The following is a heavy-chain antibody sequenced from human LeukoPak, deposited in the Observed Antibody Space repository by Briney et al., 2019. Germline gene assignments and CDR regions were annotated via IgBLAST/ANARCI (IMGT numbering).Heavy chain of an antibody. Sequence: GGSLRLSCVASAFTVSTNYMIWVRQAPGKGLEWVSLIYGDGSTYYADSVKGRVTIFRDNSKNTVFLQMNSLRAEDTALYYCARINYRAFSIWGQGTMVTVSS. J-gene: IGHJ3*02. V-gene: IGHV3-66*01. CDR3: ARINYRAFSI. CDR2: IYGDGST. CDR1: AFTVSTNY. D-gene: IGHD4-11*01.